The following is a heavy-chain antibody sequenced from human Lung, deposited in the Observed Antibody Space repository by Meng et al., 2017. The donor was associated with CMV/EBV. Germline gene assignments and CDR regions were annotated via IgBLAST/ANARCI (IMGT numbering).Heavy chain of an antibody. CDR2: INHSGST. V-gene: IGHV4-34*01. CDR3: ARIKLRPPMGVIVRRGFIVDY. Sequence: QVQLQQWGAGLLKPSETLSPTCAVYGESFSGYYWSWIRQPPGKGLEWIGEINHSGSTNNSPSLKSRVIISVDTSKNQFSLKLSSVIAADTAVYYCARIKLRPPMGVIVRRGFIVDYWGQGTLVTVSS. J-gene: IGHJ4*02. CDR1: GESFSGYY. D-gene: IGHD2/OR15-2a*01.